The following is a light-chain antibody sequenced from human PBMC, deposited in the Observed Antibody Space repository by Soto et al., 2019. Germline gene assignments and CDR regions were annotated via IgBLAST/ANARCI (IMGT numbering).Light chain of an antibody. J-gene: IGLJ1*01. CDR2: AST. V-gene: IGLV1-40*01. CDR3: CSYAGGYTYL. CDR1: SSNIGAGFD. Sequence: QSFLTQPPSVSGAAGQRVTISCAGNSSNIGAGFDVHWYQQLPGAAPKLLIYASTNRPSGVPDRFSGSKSGNTASLTISGLQAEDEADYFCCSYAGGYTYLFGTGTKSPS.